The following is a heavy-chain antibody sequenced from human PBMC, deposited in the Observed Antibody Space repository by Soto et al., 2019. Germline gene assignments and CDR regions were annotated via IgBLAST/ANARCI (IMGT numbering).Heavy chain of an antibody. D-gene: IGHD6-13*01. CDR2: ISGSGGST. J-gene: IGHJ4*02. CDR3: AKPYSSNWYDYFDY. CDR1: EFTFSTYA. Sequence: GGSLRLSCAASEFTFSTYAMSWVRQAPGKGLEWVSAISGSGGSTYYADSVKGRFTISRDTSKNTLYLQMNSLRAEDTALYYCAKPYSSNWYDYFDYWGQGTQVTVSS. V-gene: IGHV3-23*01.